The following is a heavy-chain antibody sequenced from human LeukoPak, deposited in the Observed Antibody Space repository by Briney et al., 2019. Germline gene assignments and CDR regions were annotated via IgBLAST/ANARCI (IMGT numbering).Heavy chain of an antibody. D-gene: IGHD6-19*01. CDR1: GFTVSSNY. CDR2: ISGSDDNT. J-gene: IGHJ6*02. V-gene: IGHV3-23*01. CDR3: AKDRWLGRYYYYYGMDV. Sequence: GGSLRLSCAASGFTVSSNYMSWVRQAPGKGLEWVSGISGSDDNTYYADSVKGRFTISRDNSKNTLYLQMNSLRAEDTAVYYCAKDRWLGRYYYYYGMDVWGQGTTVTVSS.